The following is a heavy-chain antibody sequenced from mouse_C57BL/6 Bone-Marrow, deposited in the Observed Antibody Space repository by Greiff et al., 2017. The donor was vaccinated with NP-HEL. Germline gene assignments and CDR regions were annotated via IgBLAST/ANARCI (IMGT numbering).Heavy chain of an antibody. CDR1: GFSLTSYG. J-gene: IGHJ1*03. Sequence: QVQLQQSGPGLVQPSQSLSITCTVSGFSLTSYGVHWVRQSPGKGLEWLGVIWRGGSTDYNVAFMSRLSITKDNSKSQVFFKMNSLQADDTAIYYCAKTEYYGSSSNWYFEVWGTGTTVTVSS. CDR3: AKTEYYGSSSNWYFEV. V-gene: IGHV2-5*01. D-gene: IGHD1-1*01. CDR2: IWRGGST.